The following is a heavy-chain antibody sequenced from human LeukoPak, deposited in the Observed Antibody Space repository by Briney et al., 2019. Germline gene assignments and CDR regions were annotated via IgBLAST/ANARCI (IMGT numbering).Heavy chain of an antibody. CDR1: GFTFDDYA. V-gene: IGHV3-9*01. CDR2: ISWNSGSI. Sequence: GGSLRLSCAASGFTFDDYAMHWVRQAPGKGLEWVSGISWNSGSIGYADSVKGRFTISRDNAKNSLYLQMNSLRAEDTALYYCAKALIAVAGLIDYWGQGTLVTVSS. CDR3: AKALIAVAGLIDY. J-gene: IGHJ4*02. D-gene: IGHD6-19*01.